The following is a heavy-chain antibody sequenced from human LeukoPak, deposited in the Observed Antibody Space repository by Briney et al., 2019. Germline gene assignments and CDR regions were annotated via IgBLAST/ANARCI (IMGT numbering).Heavy chain of an antibody. V-gene: IGHV3-23*01. CDR3: AKDLIVATGRRFDP. CDR1: GFTFANYA. Sequence: PGGSLRLSCAASGFTFANYAMSWVRQAPGKGLEWVSAISGSGGSTYYADSVKGRFTISRDNSKNTLYLQMNSLRAEDTAVYYCAKDLIVATGRRFDPWGQGTLVTVSS. D-gene: IGHD5-12*01. CDR2: ISGSGGST. J-gene: IGHJ5*02.